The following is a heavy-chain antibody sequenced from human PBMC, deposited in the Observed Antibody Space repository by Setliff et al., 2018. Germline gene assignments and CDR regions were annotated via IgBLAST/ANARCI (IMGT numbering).Heavy chain of an antibody. D-gene: IGHD3-16*02. Sequence: PGGSLRLSCAASGFNFGPTSMHWVRQAPGRGLQYVSAISGDGVRTYYADSVKDRFTISRDNSKNTLYLQMGSLRAEDMAVYYCATWNRYSHDYWGQGTLVTVSS. CDR3: ATWNRYSHDY. CDR2: ISGDGVRT. CDR1: GFNFGPTS. V-gene: IGHV3-64*02. J-gene: IGHJ4*02.